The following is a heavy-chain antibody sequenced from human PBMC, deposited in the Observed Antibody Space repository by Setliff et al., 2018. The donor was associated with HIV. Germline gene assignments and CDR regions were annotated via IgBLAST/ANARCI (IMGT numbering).Heavy chain of an antibody. D-gene: IGHD3-10*01. CDR2: MNPKSGVS. V-gene: IGHV1-8*01. CDR3: ARGKGVGGVIITGGLDV. J-gene: IGHJ6*04. CDR1: GPGFTNVD. Sequence: ASVKVSCKASGPGFTNVDIHWLRRATGQGLEWMGWMNPKSGVSGYAEKFHGRVTMTRDTSISTAYMELSSLTSEDTAVYYCARGKGVGGVIITGGLDVWGKGTTVTSPQ.